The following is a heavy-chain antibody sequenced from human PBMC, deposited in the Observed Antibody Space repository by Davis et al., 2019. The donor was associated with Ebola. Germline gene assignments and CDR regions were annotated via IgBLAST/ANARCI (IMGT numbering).Heavy chain of an antibody. CDR3: VRDTSHQLPHWLYYFYGMDV. D-gene: IGHD2-2*01. CDR2: IKTDGSTT. J-gene: IGHJ6*02. Sequence: HTGGSLRLSCAASEFTFNNYSMHWVRQAPGKGLVWVARIKTDGSTTRYADSVKGRFTISRDNTKNTLYLQMNSLRGEDTAVYYCVRDTSHQLPHWLYYFYGMDVWGQGTTVTVSS. V-gene: IGHV3-74*01. CDR1: EFTFNNYS.